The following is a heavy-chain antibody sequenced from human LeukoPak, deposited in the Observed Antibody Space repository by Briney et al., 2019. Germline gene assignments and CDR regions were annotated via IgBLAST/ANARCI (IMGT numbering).Heavy chain of an antibody. Sequence: PSETLSLTCTVSGYSISSGYYWGWIRQPPGKGLEWIGSIYHSGSTYYNLSLKSRVTISVDTSKNQFSLKLSSVTAADTAVYYCARADYSSTWSHDYYYMDVWGKGTTVTVSS. CDR1: GYSISSGYY. CDR3: ARADYSSTWSHDYYYMDV. V-gene: IGHV4-38-2*02. D-gene: IGHD6-13*01. J-gene: IGHJ6*03. CDR2: IYHSGST.